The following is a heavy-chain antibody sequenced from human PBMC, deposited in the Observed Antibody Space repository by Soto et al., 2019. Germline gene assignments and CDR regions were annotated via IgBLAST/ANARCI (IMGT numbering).Heavy chain of an antibody. V-gene: IGHV3-33*08. CDR3: ARSDCTGADCYSWPFNYGVDV. D-gene: IGHD2-15*01. CDR1: GFTFNTYG. CDR2: IWYDGSNK. J-gene: IGHJ6*02. Sequence: QVQLVESGGGVVQPGGSLRLSCTTSGFTFNTYGMHWVRQAPGKGLEWVAIIWYDGSNKYNADSVKGRFTISRDNSKNALYFQMNSLRAEDTALYYCARSDCTGADCYSWPFNYGVDVWGQGSTVTVSS.